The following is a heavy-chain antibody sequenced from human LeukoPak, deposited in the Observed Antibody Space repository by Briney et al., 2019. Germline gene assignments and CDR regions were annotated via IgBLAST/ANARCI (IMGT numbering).Heavy chain of an antibody. J-gene: IGHJ4*02. Sequence: GASVKVSCKASGYTFTGYYMHWVRQAPGQGLEWMGWINPNSGGTNYAQKFQGRVTMTRDTSISTAYMELSRLRSDDTAVYYCARGTYYYDSSGLIDYWGQGTLVTVSP. D-gene: IGHD3-22*01. V-gene: IGHV1-2*02. CDR3: ARGTYYYDSSGLIDY. CDR1: GYTFTGYY. CDR2: INPNSGGT.